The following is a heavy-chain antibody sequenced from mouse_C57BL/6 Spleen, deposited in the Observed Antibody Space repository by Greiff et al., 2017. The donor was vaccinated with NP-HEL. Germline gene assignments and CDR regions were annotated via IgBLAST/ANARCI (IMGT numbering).Heavy chain of an antibody. J-gene: IGHJ2*01. CDR2: IHPNSGST. D-gene: IGHD1-1*01. Sequence: QVQLKQPGAELVKPGASVKLSCTASGYTFTSYWMHWVKQRTGQGLEWIGMIHPNSGSTNYNEKFKSKATLTVDKSSSTAYMQLSSLTSEDSAVYYCARDYGSSRYFCCWGQGTTLTVAS. CDR3: ARDYGSSRYFCC. CDR1: GYTFTSYW. V-gene: IGHV1-64*01.